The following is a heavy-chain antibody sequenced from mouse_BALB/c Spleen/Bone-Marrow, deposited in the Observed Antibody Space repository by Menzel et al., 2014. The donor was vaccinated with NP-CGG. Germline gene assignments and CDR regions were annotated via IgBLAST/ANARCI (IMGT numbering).Heavy chain of an antibody. CDR1: GYTFTEYI. J-gene: IGHJ2*01. D-gene: IGHD1-1*02. V-gene: IGHV1-62-2*01. CDR2: FYPGSGSI. CDR3: ARHEGGGYFDY. Sequence: VKLMESGAGLVKPGASVKLSCKASGYTFTEYIIHWVKQRSGQGLEWIGWFYPGSGSIKYNEKFKDKATLTADKSSSTVYMELSRSTSEDSAVYFCARHEGGGYFDYWGQGTTLTVSS.